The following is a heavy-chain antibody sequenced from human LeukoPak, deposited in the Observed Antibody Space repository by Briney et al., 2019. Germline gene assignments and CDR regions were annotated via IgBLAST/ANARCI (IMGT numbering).Heavy chain of an antibody. V-gene: IGHV4-39*07. CDR1: AGSITSSSYH. CDR2: VYYSRST. D-gene: IGHD1-7*01. Sequence: SETLSLTCSVSAGSITSSSYHWGWIRQSPGKGLEWVGSVYYSRSTDYNPSLESRVTISLDMSKNEVSLKLSSVTAADTAVYYCARVNWNYGGNWFDPWGQGTLVTVSS. J-gene: IGHJ5*02. CDR3: ARVNWNYGGNWFDP.